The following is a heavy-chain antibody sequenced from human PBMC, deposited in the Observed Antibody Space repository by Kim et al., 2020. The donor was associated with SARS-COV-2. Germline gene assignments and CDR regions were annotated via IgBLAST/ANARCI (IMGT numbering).Heavy chain of an antibody. D-gene: IGHD1-26*01. CDR2: INSDGTTT. Sequence: GGSLRLSCAASGFTFSDYWVYWVRQGPGKGLVWVSRINSDGTTTKYADSVKGRFTVSRDNAKNTLYLQMNSLMAEDTAVYYCTRTSQYGTYPGASYAMDVWGQGTTVTVSS. V-gene: IGHV3-74*03. J-gene: IGHJ6*02. CDR3: TRTSQYGTYPGASYAMDV. CDR1: GFTFSDYW.